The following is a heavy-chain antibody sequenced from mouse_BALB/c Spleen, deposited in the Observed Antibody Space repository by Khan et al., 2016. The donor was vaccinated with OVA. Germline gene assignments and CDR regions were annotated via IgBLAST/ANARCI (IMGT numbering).Heavy chain of an antibody. CDR3: ARWDYAVDY. J-gene: IGHJ4*01. CDR2: ILPVSGST. V-gene: IGHV1-9*01. CDR1: GYTFSSYW. Sequence: QVQLQQAGAELMKPGASVKISCKATGYTFSSYWIEWVKQRPGHGLEWIGEILPVSGSTNYNENFKGKATFTAETSSNTAYMQLSSLTSEDSAVYYCARWDYAVDYWGQGTSVTVSS.